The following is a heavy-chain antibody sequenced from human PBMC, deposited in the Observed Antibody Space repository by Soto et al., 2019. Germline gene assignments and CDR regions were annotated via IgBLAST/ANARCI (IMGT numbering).Heavy chain of an antibody. V-gene: IGHV3-30-3*01. CDR2: ISYDGSNK. Sequence: GGSLRLSCAASGFTFSSYPMHWVRQAPGKGLEWVAVISYDGSNKYYADSVKGRFTISRDNSKNTLYLQMNSLRAEDTAVYYCARDLFGSGYWGYYYYYCMDGWGQGSTVTV. J-gene: IGHJ6*01. CDR3: ARDLFGSGYWGYYYYYCMDG. D-gene: IGHD3-22*01. CDR1: GFTFSSYP.